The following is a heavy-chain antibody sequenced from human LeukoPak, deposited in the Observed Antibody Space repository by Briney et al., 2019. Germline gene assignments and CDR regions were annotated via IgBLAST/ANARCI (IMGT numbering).Heavy chain of an antibody. V-gene: IGHV1-18*01. CDR1: GYTFTSYG. D-gene: IGHD3-10*01. CDR3: ARGIYYGSGFDY. J-gene: IGHJ4*02. CDR2: MGAYNGNT. Sequence: ASVKVSCKASGYTFTSYGISWVRQAPGQGLEWLGWMGAYNGNTNYAEKLQGRVTMTTDTSTSTAYMELRSLRSDDTAVYYCARGIYYGSGFDYWGQGTLVTVSS.